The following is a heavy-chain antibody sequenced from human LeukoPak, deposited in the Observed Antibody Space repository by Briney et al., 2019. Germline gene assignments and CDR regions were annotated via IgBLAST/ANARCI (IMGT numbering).Heavy chain of an antibody. CDR1: GFTFDDYA. CDR2: ISWNSGSI. V-gene: IGHV3-9*01. CDR3: AKDSSGYYRGAFDV. J-gene: IGHJ3*01. D-gene: IGHD3-22*01. Sequence: GRSLRLSCAASGFTFDDYAMHWVRQAPGKGLEWVSGISWNSGSIGYADSVKGRFTISRDNAKNSLYLQMNSLRAEDAALYYCAKDSSGYYRGAFDVWGQGTMVTVSS.